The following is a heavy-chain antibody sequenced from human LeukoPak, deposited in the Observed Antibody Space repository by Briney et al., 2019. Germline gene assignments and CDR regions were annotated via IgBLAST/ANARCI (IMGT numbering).Heavy chain of an antibody. CDR2: IYYSGST. CDR1: GGSISSSSDY. D-gene: IGHD6-19*01. Sequence: SETLSLTCTVSGGSISSSSDYWGWIRQPPGKGLEWIGSIYYSGSTYYNPSLKSRVTISVDTSKNQFSLKLSSVTAADTAVYYCARHFSSGEFDPWGQGTLVTVSS. J-gene: IGHJ5*02. V-gene: IGHV4-39*01. CDR3: ARHFSSGEFDP.